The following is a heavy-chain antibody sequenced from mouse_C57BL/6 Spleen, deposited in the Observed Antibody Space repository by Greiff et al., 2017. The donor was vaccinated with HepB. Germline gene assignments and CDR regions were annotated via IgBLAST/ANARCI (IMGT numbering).Heavy chain of an antibody. Sequence: QVQLKQPGTELVKPGASVKLSCKASGYTFTSYWMHWVKQRPGQGLEWIGNINPSNGGTNYNERFKSKATLTVDKSSSTAYMQLSSLTSEDSAVYYCARGDYGSSFSWFAYWGQGTLVTVSA. V-gene: IGHV1-53*01. CDR3: ARGDYGSSFSWFAY. D-gene: IGHD1-1*01. CDR1: GYTFTSYW. J-gene: IGHJ3*01. CDR2: INPSNGGT.